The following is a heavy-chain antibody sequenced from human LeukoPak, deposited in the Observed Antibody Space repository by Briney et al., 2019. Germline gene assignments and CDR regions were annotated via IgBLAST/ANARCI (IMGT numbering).Heavy chain of an antibody. D-gene: IGHD6-19*01. CDR3: ARVVSQWLGYFDY. CDR1: GGSISSGGYY. CDR2: IYYSGST. Sequence: PSETLSLTCTVSGGSISSGGYYWSWIRQHPGKGLEWIGYIYYSGSTYYNPSLKSRVTISVDTSKSQFPLKLSSVTAADTAVYYCARVVSQWLGYFDYWGQGTLVTVSS. J-gene: IGHJ4*02. V-gene: IGHV4-31*03.